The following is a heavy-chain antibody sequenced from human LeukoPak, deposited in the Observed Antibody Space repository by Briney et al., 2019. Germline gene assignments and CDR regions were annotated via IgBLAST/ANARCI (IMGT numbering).Heavy chain of an antibody. J-gene: IGHJ4*02. V-gene: IGHV3-23*01. CDR2: ISGSGGTT. Sequence: GGSLRLSCAASGFTFRSYAMNWVRQAPGKGLEWVSTISGSGGTTYYADSVKGRLTISRDNSKNTLYLQVNSLKAEDTAVYYCAKATTVTTTGDYWGQGTLVTVSS. D-gene: IGHD4-17*01. CDR1: GFTFRSYA. CDR3: AKATTVTTTGDY.